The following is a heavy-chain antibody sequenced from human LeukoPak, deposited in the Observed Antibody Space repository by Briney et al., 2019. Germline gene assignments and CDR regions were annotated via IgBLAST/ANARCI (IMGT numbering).Heavy chain of an antibody. CDR1: GLTFSDYY. CDR3: AKDEAGATSPYYFDY. J-gene: IGHJ4*02. D-gene: IGHD1-26*01. CDR2: ISGSGGST. Sequence: GGSLRLSCAASGLTFSDYYMTWVRQAPGKGLEWVSAISGSGGSTYYADSVKGRFTISRDNSKNTLYLQMNSLRAEDTAVYYCAKDEAGATSPYYFDYWGQGTLVTVSS. V-gene: IGHV3-23*01.